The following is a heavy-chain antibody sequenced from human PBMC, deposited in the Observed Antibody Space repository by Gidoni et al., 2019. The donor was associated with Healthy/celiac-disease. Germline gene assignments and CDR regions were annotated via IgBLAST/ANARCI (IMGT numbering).Heavy chain of an antibody. CDR3: ATFSVHYYDSSGHYYDDY. J-gene: IGHJ4*02. CDR1: GFTFSSYA. Sequence: EVQLVESGGGLVQPGGSLRLSCAASGFTFSSYAMSWVRQAPGKGLEWVSAISGSGGSTYYADSVKGRFTISRDNSKNTLYLQMNSLRAEDTAVYYCATFSVHYYDSSGHYYDDYWGQGTLVTVSS. V-gene: IGHV3-23*04. CDR2: ISGSGGST. D-gene: IGHD3-22*01.